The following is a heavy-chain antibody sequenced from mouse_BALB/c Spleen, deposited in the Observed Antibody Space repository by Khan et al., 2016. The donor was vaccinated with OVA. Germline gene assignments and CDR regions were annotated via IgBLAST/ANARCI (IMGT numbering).Heavy chain of an antibody. Sequence: QVQLKQSGAELAKPGASVKLSCRTSGYTFTNYWIQWVKQRPGQGLGWIGEIFPGTGTTYYNENFKDKATLTIDTSSSTVYMHLSSLTSEDSAVDVCARGYFGDYDFAYWGQGTLVTVSA. CDR1: GYTFTNYW. J-gene: IGHJ3*01. V-gene: IGHV1S132*01. CDR3: ARGYFGDYDFAY. D-gene: IGHD2-13*01. CDR2: IFPGTGTT.